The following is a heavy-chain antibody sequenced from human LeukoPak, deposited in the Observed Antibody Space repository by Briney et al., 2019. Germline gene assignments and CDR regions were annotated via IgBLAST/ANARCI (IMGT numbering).Heavy chain of an antibody. Sequence: PGGSLRLSCAASGFTFSSYAMSWVRQAPGKGLEWVSAISGSGGSTYCADSVKGRFTISRDNSKNTLYLQMNSLRAEDTAVYYCAKDPYSSSWYFWFDPWGQGTLVTVSS. D-gene: IGHD6-13*01. CDR3: AKDPYSSSWYFWFDP. CDR1: GFTFSSYA. J-gene: IGHJ5*02. CDR2: ISGSGGST. V-gene: IGHV3-23*01.